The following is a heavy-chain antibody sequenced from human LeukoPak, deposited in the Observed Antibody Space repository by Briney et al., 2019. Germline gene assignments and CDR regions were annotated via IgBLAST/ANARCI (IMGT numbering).Heavy chain of an antibody. Sequence: GGSLRLSCAASGFTFSSYSMNWVRQAPGKGLEWVSSISSSSNYIYYADSVKGRFTISRDNSKNTLYLQMNSLRAEDTAVYYCARDAPSGSYYDYVWGSYRQNWFDPWGQGTLVTVSS. D-gene: IGHD3-16*02. V-gene: IGHV3-21*01. CDR3: ARDAPSGSYYDYVWGSYRQNWFDP. CDR2: ISSSSNYI. J-gene: IGHJ5*02. CDR1: GFTFSSYS.